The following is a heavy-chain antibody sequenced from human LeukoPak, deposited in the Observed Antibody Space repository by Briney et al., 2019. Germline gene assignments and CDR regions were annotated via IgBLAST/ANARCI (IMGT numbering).Heavy chain of an antibody. J-gene: IGHJ4*02. CDR2: ISGSGDNT. Sequence: GGSLRLSCAASGFTFSRHAMSWVRQAPGKGLDWVSGISGSGDNTYDADSVKGRFTISKDNAKNTVYLQMNSLRAEDTAVYYCVSFYETYWGRGTLVTVSS. V-gene: IGHV3-23*01. D-gene: IGHD2/OR15-2a*01. CDR3: VSFYETY. CDR1: GFTFSRHA.